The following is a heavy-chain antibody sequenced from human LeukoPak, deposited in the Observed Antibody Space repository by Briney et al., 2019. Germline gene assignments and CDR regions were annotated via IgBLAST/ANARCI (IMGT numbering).Heavy chain of an antibody. CDR1: GGSISSSSYY. D-gene: IGHD6-25*01. Sequence: SETLSLTCTVSGGSISSSSYYWGWLRQPPGTGLEWIGSIYYSGSTYYNPSLKSRVTISVDTSKNQFSLKLSSVTAADTAVYYCARRGRDSRRQRISWFDPWGQGTLVTVSS. J-gene: IGHJ5*02. CDR2: IYYSGST. V-gene: IGHV4-39*07. CDR3: ARRGRDSRRQRISWFDP.